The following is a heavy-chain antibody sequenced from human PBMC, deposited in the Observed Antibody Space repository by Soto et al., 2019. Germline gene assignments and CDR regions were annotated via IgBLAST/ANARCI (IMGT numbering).Heavy chain of an antibody. J-gene: IGHJ5*02. Sequence: ASVKVSCKASGYTFTSYDINWVRQATGQGLEWMGWMNPNSGNTGYAQKFQGRVTMTRNTSISTAYMELSSLRSEDTAVYYCARGPLAYYDFWSGYYNWFDPWGQGTLVTVSS. CDR3: ARGPLAYYDFWSGYYNWFDP. CDR1: GYTFTSYD. CDR2: MNPNSGNT. V-gene: IGHV1-8*01. D-gene: IGHD3-3*01.